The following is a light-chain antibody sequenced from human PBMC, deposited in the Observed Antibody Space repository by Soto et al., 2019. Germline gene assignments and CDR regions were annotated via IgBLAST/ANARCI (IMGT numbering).Light chain of an antibody. V-gene: IGKV3-20*01. Sequence: ETVLTQSPGTLSLSPGERATLSCRASQTIRSNYLAWSRQTPGQAPRLLIYGASNRATGIADRFSGSGSGTAFTLIISRLEPEDFALYYCQQYGSSPWTFGQGTKVEIK. J-gene: IGKJ1*01. CDR1: QTIRSNY. CDR2: GAS. CDR3: QQYGSSPWT.